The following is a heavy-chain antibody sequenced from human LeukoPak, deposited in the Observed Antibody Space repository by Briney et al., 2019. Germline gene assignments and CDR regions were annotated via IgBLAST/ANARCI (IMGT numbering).Heavy chain of an antibody. V-gene: IGHV1-46*01. CDR1: GYIFTNYY. CDR2: INPSGAYT. CDR3: ARGGPLAVSGRYFDY. D-gene: IGHD6-19*01. Sequence: SVKXSXXASGYIFTNYYMHXVRQAPGQGLXXMXIINPSGAYTTYAQKFQGRVTMTRDTSTSTVYMELSSLRSEDTAVYYCARGGPLAVSGRYFDYWGQGTLVTVSS. J-gene: IGHJ4*02.